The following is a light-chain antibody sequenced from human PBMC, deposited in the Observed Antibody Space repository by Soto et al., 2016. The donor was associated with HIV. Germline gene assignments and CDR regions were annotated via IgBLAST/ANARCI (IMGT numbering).Light chain of an antibody. CDR2: DDS. Sequence: SYVVTQPPSVSVAPGKTARISCGGNNIGGKSLHWYQQKPGQAPLLVVYDDSDRPSGIPERFSGSNSGNTATLTISRVEAGDGAEYFCLVWDSSTDQYVFGTGTKVTVL. J-gene: IGLJ1*01. CDR3: LVWDSSTDQYV. CDR1: NIGGKS. V-gene: IGLV3-21*03.